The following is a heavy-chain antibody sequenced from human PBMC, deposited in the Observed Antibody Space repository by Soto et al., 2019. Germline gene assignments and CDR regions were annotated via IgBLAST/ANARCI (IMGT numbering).Heavy chain of an antibody. CDR1: GFTVSSNY. CDR2: IYSGGST. CDR3: ARERIMYNWNDAPDALHAFDI. V-gene: IGHV3-53*01. J-gene: IGHJ3*02. Sequence: GSLGLSCSASGFTVSSNYMSWVRQAPGKGLEWVSVIYSGGSTYYADSVKGRFTISRDNSKNTLYLQMNSLRAEDTAVYYCARERIMYNWNDAPDALHAFDIWGQGTMVTV. D-gene: IGHD1-1*01.